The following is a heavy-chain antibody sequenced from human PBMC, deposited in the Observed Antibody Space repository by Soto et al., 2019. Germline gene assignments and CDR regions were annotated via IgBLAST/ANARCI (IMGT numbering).Heavy chain of an antibody. CDR2: INPSGGST. Sequence: ASVKVSCKASGYTFTSYYMHWVRQAPGQGLEWMGIINPSGGSTSYAQKFQGRVTMTRDTSTSTVYMELSSLRSEDTAVYYCARAFYSNYQYYYGMDFWGQGTTVNVSS. D-gene: IGHD4-4*01. V-gene: IGHV1-46*01. J-gene: IGHJ6*02. CDR3: ARAFYSNYQYYYGMDF. CDR1: GYTFTSYY.